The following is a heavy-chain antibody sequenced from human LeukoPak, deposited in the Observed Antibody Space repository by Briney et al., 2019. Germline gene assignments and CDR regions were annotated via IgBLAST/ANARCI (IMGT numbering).Heavy chain of an antibody. Sequence: SVKVSCKTSGGIFRSYGLNWVRQAPGQGLEWMGGFIPILGTPKYAQNLQGRVTITADESTSAGYMELSSLRYEDTAVYYCARGLYCRSSTSCSDYGMDVWGQGTTVTVSS. D-gene: IGHD2-15*01. V-gene: IGHV1-69*01. CDR2: FIPILGTP. J-gene: IGHJ6*02. CDR1: GGIFRSYG. CDR3: ARGLYCRSSTSCSDYGMDV.